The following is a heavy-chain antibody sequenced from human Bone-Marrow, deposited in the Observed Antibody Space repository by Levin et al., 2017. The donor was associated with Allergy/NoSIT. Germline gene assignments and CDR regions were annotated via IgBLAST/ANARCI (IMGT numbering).Heavy chain of an antibody. CDR3: ARDGLPATDIPFDY. J-gene: IGHJ4*02. V-gene: IGHV3-48*03. Sequence: SCAASGFTFSSYEMHWVRQAPGEGLEWVSYISGSGSTMYYTDSVKGRFTISRDNAKNSLYLQMNSLRVGDTAVYYCARDGLPATDIPFDYWGQGTLVTVSS. CDR1: GFTFSSYE. CDR2: ISGSGSTM. D-gene: IGHD2-2*02.